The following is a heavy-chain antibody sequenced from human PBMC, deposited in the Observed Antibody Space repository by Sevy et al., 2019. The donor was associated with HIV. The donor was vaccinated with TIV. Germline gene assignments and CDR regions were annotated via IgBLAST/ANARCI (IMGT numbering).Heavy chain of an antibody. J-gene: IGHJ3*02. CDR3: ARGPGRGIVGANDAFDI. CDR2: INHSGST. V-gene: IGHV4-34*01. CDR1: GGSFSGYY. D-gene: IGHD1-26*01. Sequence: SETLSLTCAVYGGSFSGYYWSWIRQPPGKGLEWIGEINHSGSTNYNPSLKSRVTISVDTSKNQFSLKLSSVTAADTAVYYSARGPGRGIVGANDAFDIWGQWTMVTVSS.